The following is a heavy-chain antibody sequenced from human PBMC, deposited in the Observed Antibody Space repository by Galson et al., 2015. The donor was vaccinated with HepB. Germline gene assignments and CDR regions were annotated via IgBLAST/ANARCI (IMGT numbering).Heavy chain of an antibody. CDR3: AKDHGSYCGGDCYLGY. CDR1: GFTFSSYG. J-gene: IGHJ4*02. V-gene: IGHV3-30*02. Sequence: SLRLSCAASGFTFSSYGMHWVRQAPGKGLEWVAFIRYDGSNKYYADSVKGRFTISRDNSKNTLYLQMNSLRAEDTAVYYCAKDHGSYCGGDCYLGYWGQGTLVTVSS. D-gene: IGHD2-21*02. CDR2: IRYDGSNK.